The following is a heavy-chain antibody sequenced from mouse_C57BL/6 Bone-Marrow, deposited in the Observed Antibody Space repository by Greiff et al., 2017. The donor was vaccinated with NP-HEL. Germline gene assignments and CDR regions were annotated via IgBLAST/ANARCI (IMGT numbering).Heavy chain of an antibody. V-gene: IGHV2-9-1*01. D-gene: IGHD2-4*01. Sequence: VQRVESGPGLVAPSQSLSITCTVSGFSLTSYAISWVRQPPGKGLEWLGVIWTGGGTNYNSALKSRLSISKDNSKSQVFLKMNSLQTDDTARYYCARNTPDYDYDGYAMDYWGQGTSVTVSS. J-gene: IGHJ4*01. CDR2: IWTGGGT. CDR3: ARNTPDYDYDGYAMDY. CDR1: GFSLTSYA.